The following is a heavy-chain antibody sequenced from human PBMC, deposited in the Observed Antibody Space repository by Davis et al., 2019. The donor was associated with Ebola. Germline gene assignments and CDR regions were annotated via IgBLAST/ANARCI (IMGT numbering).Heavy chain of an antibody. CDR2: INHSGST. D-gene: IGHD5-24*01. Sequence: SETLSLTCAVYGGSFSGYYWSWIRQPPGKGLEWIGEINHSGSTNYNPSLKSRLTISVDTSKNQFSLKLNSVTAADTAVYYCARGGRWLTWGTWGQGTLVTVSS. V-gene: IGHV4-34*01. CDR3: ARGGRWLTWGT. CDR1: GGSFSGYY. J-gene: IGHJ5*02.